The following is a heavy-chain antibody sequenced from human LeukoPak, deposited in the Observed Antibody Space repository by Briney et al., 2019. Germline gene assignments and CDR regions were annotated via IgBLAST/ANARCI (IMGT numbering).Heavy chain of an antibody. V-gene: IGHV4-38-2*02. Sequence: SETLSLTCTVSGYSISSGYYWGWIRQPPGKGLEWIGSIYHSGSTYYNPSLKSRVTISVDTSKNQFSLKLSSVTAADTAVYYCASGDYGYFDYWGQGTLVTVSS. J-gene: IGHJ4*02. CDR2: IYHSGST. D-gene: IGHD4-17*01. CDR1: GYSISSGYY. CDR3: ASGDYGYFDY.